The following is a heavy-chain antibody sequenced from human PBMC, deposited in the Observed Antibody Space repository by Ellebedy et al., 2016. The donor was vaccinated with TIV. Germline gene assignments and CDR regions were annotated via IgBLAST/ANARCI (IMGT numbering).Heavy chain of an antibody. CDR3: ARISGGWGFDY. D-gene: IGHD2-15*01. V-gene: IGHV2-70*17. J-gene: IGHJ4*02. CDR1: GFSLRTGRLS. Sequence: SGPTLVKPTQTLTLTCTFSGFSLRTGRLSVSWIRQPPGKALEWLARIDWDADKFYSTSLRTRLTISKDSSENQVVLTKTNMDPEDTATYYCARISGGWGFDYWGQGALVTVSS. CDR2: IDWDADK.